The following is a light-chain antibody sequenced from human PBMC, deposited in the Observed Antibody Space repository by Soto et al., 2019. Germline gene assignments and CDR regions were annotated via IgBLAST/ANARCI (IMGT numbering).Light chain of an antibody. V-gene: IGLV2-14*01. CDR2: DVS. J-gene: IGLJ2*01. Sequence: QSALTQPASVSGSPGQSITISCTGTSSDVGGYNYVSWYQQHPGKAPKLMIYDVSNRPSGVSNRFSGSKSGNTASLTISGIQAEDEADYYCSSYTSRRPHVVFGGGTKLTVL. CDR3: SSYTSRRPHVV. CDR1: SSDVGGYNY.